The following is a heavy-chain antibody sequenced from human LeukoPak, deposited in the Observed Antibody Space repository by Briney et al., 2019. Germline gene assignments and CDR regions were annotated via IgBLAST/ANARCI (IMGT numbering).Heavy chain of an antibody. J-gene: IGHJ4*02. V-gene: IGHV4-59*01. CDR1: GGSISSYY. Sequence: SETLSLTCTVSGGSISSYYWSWIRQPPGKGLEWIGYIYYSGSTNYNPSLKSRVTISVDTSKNQFSLKLSSVTAADPAVYYCARVWRYCSGGSCYSEMDYWGQGTLVTVSS. CDR2: IYYSGST. D-gene: IGHD2-15*01. CDR3: ARVWRYCSGGSCYSEMDY.